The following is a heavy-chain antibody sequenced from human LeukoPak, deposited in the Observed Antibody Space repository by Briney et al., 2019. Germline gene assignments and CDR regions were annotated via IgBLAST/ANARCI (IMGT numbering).Heavy chain of an antibody. CDR2: INAGNGNT. CDR1: GYTFTSYA. J-gene: IGHJ4*02. V-gene: IGHV1-3*01. Sequence: ASVKVSCKASGYTFTSYAMHRVRQAPGQRLEWMGWINAGNGNTKYSQKFQGRVTITRDTSASTAYMELSSLRSEDTAVYYCARDPITMVRGVPIDYWGQGTLVTVSS. D-gene: IGHD3-10*01. CDR3: ARDPITMVRGVPIDY.